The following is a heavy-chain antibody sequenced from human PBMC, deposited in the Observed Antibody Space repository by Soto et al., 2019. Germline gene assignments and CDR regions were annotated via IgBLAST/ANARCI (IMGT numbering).Heavy chain of an antibody. CDR1: GFTFSAYA. D-gene: IGHD5-12*01. J-gene: IGHJ4*02. Sequence: PGGSLRLSCAVSGFTFSAYAMTWVRQGPGKGLEWVSSINGDGSPTYYADSVKGRFTISRDNSKNTLYLQMNSLRAEDTAVYYCAVTKSGYELYYFDYWGQGTLVTVSS. CDR2: INGDGSPT. CDR3: AVTKSGYELYYFDY. V-gene: IGHV3-23*01.